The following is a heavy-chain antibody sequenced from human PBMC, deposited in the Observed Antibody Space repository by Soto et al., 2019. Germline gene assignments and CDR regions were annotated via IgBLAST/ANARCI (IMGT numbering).Heavy chain of an antibody. D-gene: IGHD3-10*01. CDR3: GREGRLPDYGSGSYLY. Sequence: ASVKVSCKASGYTFTSYAMHWVRQAPGQRLEWMGWINAGNGNTKYSQKFQGRVTITRDTSASTAYMEMSSLRSEDTAVYYCGREGRLPDYGSGSYLYWGQGTLVTVSS. CDR1: GYTFTSYA. J-gene: IGHJ4*02. CDR2: INAGNGNT. V-gene: IGHV1-3*01.